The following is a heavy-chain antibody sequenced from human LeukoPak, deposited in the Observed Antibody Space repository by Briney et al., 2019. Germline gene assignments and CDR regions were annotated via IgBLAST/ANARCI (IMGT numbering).Heavy chain of an antibody. V-gene: IGHV3-21*01. Sequence: GGSLRLSCAASGFTFSSYSMNWVRQAPGKGLEWVSSISSSSSYIYYADSVKGRFTISRDNAKNSLYLQMNSLRAEDTAVYYCARDGPVGATYGYWGQGTLVTVSS. D-gene: IGHD1-26*01. CDR3: ARDGPVGATYGY. J-gene: IGHJ4*02. CDR2: ISSSSSYI. CDR1: GFTFSSYS.